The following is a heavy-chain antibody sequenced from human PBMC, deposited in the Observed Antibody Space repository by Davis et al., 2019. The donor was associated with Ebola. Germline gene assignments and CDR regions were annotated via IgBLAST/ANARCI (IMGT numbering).Heavy chain of an antibody. D-gene: IGHD5-18*01. Sequence: SLKISCAASGFTFDDYAMHWVRQAPGKGLEWVSGISWNSGSIGYADSVKGRFTISRDNAKNSLYLQMNSLRAEDTALYYCAKDIGLGTDYYYYGMDVWGQGTMVTVSS. J-gene: IGHJ6*02. CDR2: ISWNSGSI. CDR1: GFTFDDYA. V-gene: IGHV3-9*01. CDR3: AKDIGLGTDYYYYGMDV.